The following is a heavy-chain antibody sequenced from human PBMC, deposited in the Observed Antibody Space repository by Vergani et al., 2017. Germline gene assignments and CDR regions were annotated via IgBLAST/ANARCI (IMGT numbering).Heavy chain of an antibody. V-gene: IGHV3-74*02. D-gene: IGHD2-2*01. Sequence: EVQLVESGGGLVQPGGSLRLSCAASVFTFSSYWMHWVRQAPGKGLVWVSRINSDGSSTSYADSVKGRFTISRDNAKNTLYLQMNSLRAEDTAVYYCTRHEEDQLLAGDPWGQGTLVTVSS. J-gene: IGHJ5*02. CDR3: TRHEEDQLLAGDP. CDR1: VFTFSSYW. CDR2: INSDGSST.